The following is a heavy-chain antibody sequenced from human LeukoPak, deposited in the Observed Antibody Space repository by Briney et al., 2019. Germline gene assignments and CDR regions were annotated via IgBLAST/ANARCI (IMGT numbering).Heavy chain of an antibody. CDR3: ARISGRSYGVDY. D-gene: IGHD1-26*01. J-gene: IGHJ4*02. CDR1: GYSFSAYF. V-gene: IGHV1-2*02. Sequence: ASVKVSYKASGYSFSAYFMHWVRQAPGQGLEWMGWINPDSGGTTYAQKFQGRVTMTRDTSISTAYMELSRLRSDDTAVYYCARISGRSYGVDYWGQGTLVTVSS. CDR2: INPDSGGT.